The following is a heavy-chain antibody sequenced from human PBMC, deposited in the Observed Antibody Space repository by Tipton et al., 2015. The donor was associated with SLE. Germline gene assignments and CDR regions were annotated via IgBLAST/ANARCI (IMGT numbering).Heavy chain of an antibody. Sequence: LVKPSETLSLTCTVSGGSISNFNYFWGWVRQSPGKGLEWIGSIYNSGSTYYRPSLKSRVTISLDTSKNTFSLTLTSVTAADTGVYYCARGGGLRWGQGILVTVSS. V-gene: IGHV4-39*07. J-gene: IGHJ4*02. CDR1: GGSISNFNYF. CDR3: ARGGGLR. CDR2: IYNSGST. D-gene: IGHD4-17*01.